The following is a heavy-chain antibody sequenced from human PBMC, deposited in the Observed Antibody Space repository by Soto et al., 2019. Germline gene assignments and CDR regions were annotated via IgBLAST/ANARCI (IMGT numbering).Heavy chain of an antibody. Sequence: LSLTCTASGGSISSGGYYWSWIRQHPGKGLEWIGYIYYSGSTYYNPSLKSRVTISVDTSKNQFSLKLSSVTAADTAVYYCARARGFGELLFFVFDPWGQGTLVTVSS. CDR3: ARARGFGELLFFVFDP. CDR1: GGSISSGGYY. J-gene: IGHJ5*02. V-gene: IGHV4-31*03. D-gene: IGHD3-10*01. CDR2: IYYSGST.